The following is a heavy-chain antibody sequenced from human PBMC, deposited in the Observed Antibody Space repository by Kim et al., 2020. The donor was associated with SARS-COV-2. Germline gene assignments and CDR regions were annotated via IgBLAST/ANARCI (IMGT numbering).Heavy chain of an antibody. CDR1: GFTFSSYA. CDR2: ISYDGSNK. J-gene: IGHJ1*01. V-gene: IGHV3-30-3*01. Sequence: GGSLRLSCAASGFTFSSYAMHWVRQAPGKGLEWVAVISYDGSNKYYADSVKGRFTISRDNSKNTLYLQMNSLRAEDTAVYYCARVRDCSSTSCSTGYFQHWGQGTLVTVSS. CDR3: ARVRDCSSTSCSTGYFQH. D-gene: IGHD2-2*01.